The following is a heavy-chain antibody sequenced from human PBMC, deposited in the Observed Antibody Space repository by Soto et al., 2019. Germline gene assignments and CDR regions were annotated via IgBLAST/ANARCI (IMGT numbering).Heavy chain of an antibody. D-gene: IGHD3-10*01. CDR1: GFTFTTHA. J-gene: IGHJ6*02. CDR3: AKDPPWTVGPLAMDV. V-gene: IGHV3-23*01. Sequence: EVQLLESGGGLVQPGGSLRLSCVASGFTFTTHAMSWVRQSPGKGLEWVSTFSGSGGNIYYAEAVKGRLTISRDDSKNTLYLQMNILRVEDTAVYYCAKDPPWTVGPLAMDVWGQGTTVTVSS. CDR2: FSGSGGNI.